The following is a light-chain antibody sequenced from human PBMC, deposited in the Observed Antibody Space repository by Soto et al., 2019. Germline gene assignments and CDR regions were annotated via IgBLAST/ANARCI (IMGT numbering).Light chain of an antibody. CDR2: DAS. V-gene: IGLV2-11*01. CDR1: SSNVGGYNY. Sequence: QSVLTQPHSVSASPGQSVTISCTGTSSNVGGYNYVSWYQQNPGKAPKLMIYDASKRPSGVPDRFSGSKSGNAASLTISGLQAEDEADYYCCSYAASYTLVFGGGTKVTVL. J-gene: IGLJ2*01. CDR3: CSYAASYTLV.